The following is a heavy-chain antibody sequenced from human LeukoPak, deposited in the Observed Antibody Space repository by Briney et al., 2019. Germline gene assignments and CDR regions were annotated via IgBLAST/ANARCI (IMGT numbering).Heavy chain of an antibody. CDR3: ARQYCSSTSGYYYYYHMDV. CDR1: GDTISSSSYY. CDR2: VFHSGST. D-gene: IGHD2-2*01. Sequence: SETLSLTCTVSGDTISSSSYYWGWIRQPPGKGLEWIGSVFHSGSTYYNPSLKSRVTISVDTSKNQFSLKLSSVTAADTAVYYCARQYCSSTSGYYYYYHMDVWGKGTTVTVSS. J-gene: IGHJ6*03. V-gene: IGHV4-39*01.